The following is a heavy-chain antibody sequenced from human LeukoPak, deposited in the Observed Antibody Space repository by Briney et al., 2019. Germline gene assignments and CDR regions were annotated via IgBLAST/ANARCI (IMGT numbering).Heavy chain of an antibody. J-gene: IGHJ4*02. V-gene: IGHV3-11*01. CDR1: GFTFSDYY. D-gene: IGHD3-22*01. Sequence: GGSLRLSCAASGFTFSDYYMSWIRQAPGKGLEWVSYISSSGSAIYYADSVKGRFTISRDNAKNSLYLQMNSLRAEDTAVYYCARDAYYYDSSGYYYIDYWGQGTLVTVSS. CDR3: ARDAYYYDSSGYYYIDY. CDR2: ISSSGSAI.